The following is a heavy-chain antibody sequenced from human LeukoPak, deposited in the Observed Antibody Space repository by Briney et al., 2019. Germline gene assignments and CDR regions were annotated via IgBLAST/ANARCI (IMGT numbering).Heavy chain of an antibody. J-gene: IGHJ6*02. D-gene: IGHD3-22*01. CDR1: GFSFSSYS. CDR2: ISSSGGYT. CDR3: AKVLGHDSGGNFWYGMDV. Sequence: GGSLRLSCAASGFSFSSYSMNWVRQAPGKGLEWVSGISSSGGYTDYTDSMRGRFTVSRDNSKNTLYLQMNSLRADDTAVYYCAKVLGHDSGGNFWYGMDVWGQGTTVTVPS. V-gene: IGHV3-23*01.